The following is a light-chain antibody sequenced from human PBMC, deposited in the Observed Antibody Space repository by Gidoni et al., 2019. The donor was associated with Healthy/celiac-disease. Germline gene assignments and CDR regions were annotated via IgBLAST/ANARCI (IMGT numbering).Light chain of an antibody. CDR3: QQYDNLPYT. CDR2: DAS. V-gene: IGKV1-33*01. J-gene: IGKJ2*01. CDR1: QDISNY. Sequence: IHMTQSPSSLSASVGDRVTITCQASQDISNYLNWYQQKPGKAPKLLIYDASNLETGVPSRFSGSGSGTDFTFTISSLQPEDIATYYCQQYDNLPYTFGQGTKLESK.